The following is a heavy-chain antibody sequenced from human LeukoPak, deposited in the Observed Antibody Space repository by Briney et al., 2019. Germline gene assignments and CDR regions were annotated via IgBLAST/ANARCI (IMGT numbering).Heavy chain of an antibody. J-gene: IGHJ4*02. CDR2: FYPGDSDT. CDR3: ARTHSSSWPYSFDY. V-gene: IGHV5-51*01. Sequence: GESLKISCKAFGYSFTSYWIGWVRQMPGKGLEWRGIFYPGDSDTRYSPSFQGQVTISADKSISTAYLQWSSLKASDTAIYYCARTHSSSWPYSFDYWGQGTLVTVSS. CDR1: GYSFTSYW. D-gene: IGHD6-13*01.